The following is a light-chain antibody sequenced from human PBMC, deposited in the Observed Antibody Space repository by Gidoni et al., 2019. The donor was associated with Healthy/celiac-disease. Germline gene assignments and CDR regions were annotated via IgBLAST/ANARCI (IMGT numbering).Light chain of an antibody. J-gene: IGKJ1*01. V-gene: IGKV3-20*01. Sequence: VLTPTPGTLSLSPGERATLSCRASQSVSSSYLAWYQQKPGQAPRLLIYGASSRATGIPDRFSGSGSGTDFTLTISRLEPEDFAVYYCQQYGSSPRTFGQGTKVEIK. CDR2: GAS. CDR1: QSVSSSY. CDR3: QQYGSSPRT.